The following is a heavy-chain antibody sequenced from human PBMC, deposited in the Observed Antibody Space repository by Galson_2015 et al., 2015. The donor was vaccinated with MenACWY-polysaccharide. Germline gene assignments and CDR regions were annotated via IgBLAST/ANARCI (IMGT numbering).Heavy chain of an antibody. J-gene: IGHJ4*02. D-gene: IGHD2-15*01. CDR2: ISYDGSNK. CDR1: GFTFSNYA. CDR3: ARGYCRGASCPIVVY. V-gene: IGHV3-30-3*01. Sequence: SLRLSCAASGFTFSNYAMHWVRQAPGKGLEWVALISYDGSNKFYADSVKARFTVSRDNFKNTLYLQMDSLRPEDTAVYYCARGYCRGASCPIVVYWCQRTPVAGSA.